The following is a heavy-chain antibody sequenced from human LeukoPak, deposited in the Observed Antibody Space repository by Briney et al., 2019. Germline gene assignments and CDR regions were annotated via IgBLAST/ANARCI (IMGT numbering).Heavy chain of an antibody. CDR2: ISGSGGST. J-gene: IGHJ4*02. CDR3: AKPLSGWYLESGY. Sequence: GGSLRLSCAASGLTFSIYGMTWVRQAPGKGLEWVSSISGSGGSTYYANSVQGRFTISRDNSKNTLYLQINSLRAEDTAVYYCAKPLSGWYLESGYWGQGTLVTVSS. D-gene: IGHD6-19*01. V-gene: IGHV3-23*01. CDR1: GLTFSIYG.